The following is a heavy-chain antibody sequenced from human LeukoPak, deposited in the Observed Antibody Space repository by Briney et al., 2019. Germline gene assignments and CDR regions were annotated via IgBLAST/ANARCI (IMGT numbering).Heavy chain of an antibody. CDR3: AKPAYGKGNWFDP. CDR2: ISGSGGST. V-gene: IGHV3-23*01. Sequence: GGSLRLSCAASGFAFNSQTMSWVRQAPGKGLEWVSAISGSGGSTYYADSVKGRFTISRDNSKNTLYLQMNSLRAEDTAVYYCAKPAYGKGNWFDPWGQGTLVTVSS. CDR1: GFAFNSQT. D-gene: IGHD4-17*01. J-gene: IGHJ5*02.